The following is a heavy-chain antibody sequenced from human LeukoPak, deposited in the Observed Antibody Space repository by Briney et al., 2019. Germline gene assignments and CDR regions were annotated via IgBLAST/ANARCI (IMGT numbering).Heavy chain of an antibody. Sequence: GASVKVSCKASGGTFSSYAISWVRQAPGQGLEWMGRIIPILGIANYAQKFQGRVTITADKSTSTAYMELSSLRSEDTALYYCARDISGIFTGAFDIWGQGTMVTVSS. J-gene: IGHJ3*02. CDR1: GGTFSSYA. V-gene: IGHV1-69*04. CDR2: IIPILGIA. CDR3: ARDISGIFTGAFDI. D-gene: IGHD1-26*01.